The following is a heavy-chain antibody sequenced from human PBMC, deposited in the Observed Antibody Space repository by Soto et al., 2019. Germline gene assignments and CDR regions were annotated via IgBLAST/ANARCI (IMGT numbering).Heavy chain of an antibody. Sequence: SETLSLTCTVSGGCISGYYWSWIRQPAGKGLEWIGRIYTSGSTNYNPSLKSRVTISVDTSKNQFSLKLSSVTAADTAVYYCASTHIVVVTDAFDIWGQGTMVTVSS. D-gene: IGHD2-21*02. CDR2: IYTSGST. J-gene: IGHJ3*02. CDR3: ASTHIVVVTDAFDI. CDR1: GGCISGYY. V-gene: IGHV4-4*07.